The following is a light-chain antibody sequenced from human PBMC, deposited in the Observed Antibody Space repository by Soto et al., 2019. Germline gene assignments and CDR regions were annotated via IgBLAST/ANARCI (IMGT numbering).Light chain of an antibody. CDR3: QQYNNWPRAT. J-gene: IGKJ4*01. Sequence: ETVMTQSPATLSVSPGERATRSCRASQSISSNLAWYQQKPGQAPRLLMFRTSTRATGIPARFSGSWSGTEFNITISILQSEDFAVYYCQQYNNWPRATFGGGTKVEIK. CDR1: QSISSN. V-gene: IGKV3-15*01. CDR2: RTS.